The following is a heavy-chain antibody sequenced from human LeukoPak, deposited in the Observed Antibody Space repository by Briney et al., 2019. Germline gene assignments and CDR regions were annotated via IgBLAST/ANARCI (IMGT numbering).Heavy chain of an antibody. J-gene: IGHJ6*03. CDR1: GFTFDDYG. CDR2: INWNGGST. Sequence: GGSLRLSCAASGFTFDDYGMSWVRQAPGKGLEWVSGINWNGGSTGYADSVKGRFTISRDNAKNSLYLQMNSLRAEDTALYYGARGKSSSWSYYYYYMDVWGKGTTVTVSS. V-gene: IGHV3-20*04. CDR3: ARGKSSSWSYYYYYMDV. D-gene: IGHD6-13*01.